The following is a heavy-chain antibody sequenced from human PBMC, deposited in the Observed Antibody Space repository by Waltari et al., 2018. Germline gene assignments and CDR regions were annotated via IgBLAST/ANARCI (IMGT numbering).Heavy chain of an antibody. Sequence: QVQLQQWGATLLKPSETLSLTCAAYGASLSDSFLSWLRQSPGKGLEWIGENSLKDVTYYNPSLESRVSVHLDTSKNQFDLRLESVTAADTAIYYCARGPRDKWLVRYSGEYFHHWGPGTLVSVSA. J-gene: IGHJ1*01. V-gene: IGHV4-34*02. D-gene: IGHD6-19*01. CDR3: ARGPRDKWLVRYSGEYFHH. CDR2: NSLKDVT. CDR1: GASLSDSF.